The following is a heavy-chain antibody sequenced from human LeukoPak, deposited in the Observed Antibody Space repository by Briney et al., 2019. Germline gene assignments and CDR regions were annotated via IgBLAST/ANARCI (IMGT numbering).Heavy chain of an antibody. CDR1: GFTFSDYY. CDR3: AKAKNYDILTGYPRFDY. V-gene: IGHV3-11*01. J-gene: IGHJ4*02. CDR2: ISNSGAII. Sequence: GGSLRLSCAASGFTFSDYYMNWIRQAPGKGLEWISSISNSGAIIYYADSVKGRFIISRDNAKNSLYLQMNSLRAEDTALYYCAKAKNYDILTGYPRFDYWGQGTLVTVSS. D-gene: IGHD3-9*01.